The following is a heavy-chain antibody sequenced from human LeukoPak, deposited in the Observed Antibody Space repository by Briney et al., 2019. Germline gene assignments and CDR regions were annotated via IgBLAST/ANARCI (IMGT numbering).Heavy chain of an antibody. J-gene: IGHJ4*02. CDR3: TTDQLIYGSGSYGY. D-gene: IGHD3-10*01. Sequence: GGSLRLSCAASGFSFSNAWMSWVRQAPGEGLEWVGRIKSKTDGGTTDYAAPVKGRFTISRDDSKNKLYLEMNSLKTEDTAVYYCTTDQLIYGSGSYGYWGQGTLVTVSS. CDR2: IKSKTDGGTT. V-gene: IGHV3-15*01. CDR1: GFSFSNAW.